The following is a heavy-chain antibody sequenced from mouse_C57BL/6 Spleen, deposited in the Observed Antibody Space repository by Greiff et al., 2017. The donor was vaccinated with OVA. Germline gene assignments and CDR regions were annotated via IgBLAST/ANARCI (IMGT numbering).Heavy chain of an antibody. Sequence: QVQLQQSGPGLVAPSQSLSITCTVSGFSLTSYGVHLVRQPPGKGLEWLVVIWSDGSTTYNSALKSRLSISKDNSKSQVFLKMNSLQTDDTAMYYCARGGYDYVAMDYWGQGTSVTVSS. CDR3: ARGGYDYVAMDY. CDR1: GFSLTSYG. CDR2: IWSDGST. V-gene: IGHV2-6*03. J-gene: IGHJ4*01.